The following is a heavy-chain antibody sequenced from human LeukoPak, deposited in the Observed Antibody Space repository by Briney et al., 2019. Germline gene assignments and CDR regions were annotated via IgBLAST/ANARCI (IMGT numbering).Heavy chain of an antibody. D-gene: IGHD1-26*01. V-gene: IGHV1-2*02. Sequence: ASVKVSCKASGYIFSDYYMHWVRQAPGQGLEWMGWINPNGGDTNYAQKFQGRVTMTRDRSISTVHMDLSRLTYDDTAVYYCARDKGPRWEDYWGQGTLVTVSS. CDR3: ARDKGPRWEDY. J-gene: IGHJ4*02. CDR1: GYIFSDYY. CDR2: INPNGGDT.